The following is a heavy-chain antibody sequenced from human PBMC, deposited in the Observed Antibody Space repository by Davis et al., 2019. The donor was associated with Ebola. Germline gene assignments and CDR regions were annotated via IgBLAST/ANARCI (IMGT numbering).Heavy chain of an antibody. CDR2: IWYDGSNK. J-gene: IGHJ6*04. CDR1: GFTFSTYG. CDR3: AKDILTGYSIPGGMDV. Sequence: PGGSLRLSCTASGFTFSTYGMHWVRQAPGKGLEWVAVIWYDGSNKYYADSVKGRFTIYRDNAKNSLYLQMNSLRAEDTAVYYCAKDILTGYSIPGGMDVWGKGTTVTVSS. D-gene: IGHD6-13*01. V-gene: IGHV3-33*03.